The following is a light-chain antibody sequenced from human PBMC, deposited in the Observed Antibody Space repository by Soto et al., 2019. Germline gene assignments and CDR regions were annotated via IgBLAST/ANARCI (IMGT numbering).Light chain of an antibody. CDR1: QSVGGNF. CDR3: QQYTNSPEWT. Sequence: EIVLTQSPGTLSLSPGERATLSCRASQSVGGNFLAWYQQKPGQAPRLLIYGASTRVTGIPDRFSGSGSGTDFTLTISRLEPEDFAVYHCQQYTNSPEWTFGQGTKVEIK. V-gene: IGKV3-20*01. CDR2: GAS. J-gene: IGKJ1*01.